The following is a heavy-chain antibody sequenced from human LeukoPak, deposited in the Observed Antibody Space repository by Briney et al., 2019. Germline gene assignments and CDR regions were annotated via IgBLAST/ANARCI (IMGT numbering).Heavy chain of an antibody. V-gene: IGHV3-30-3*01. CDR2: ISYDGSNK. J-gene: IGHJ4*02. CDR3: ARTPIRGYSGYDYFDY. D-gene: IGHD5-12*01. CDR1: GFTFSSYA. Sequence: GGSLRLSCAASGFTFSSYAMNWVRQAPGKGLEWVAVISYDGSNKYYADSVKGRFTISRDNSKNTLYLQMNSLRAEDTAVYYCARTPIRGYSGYDYFDYWGQGTLVTVSS.